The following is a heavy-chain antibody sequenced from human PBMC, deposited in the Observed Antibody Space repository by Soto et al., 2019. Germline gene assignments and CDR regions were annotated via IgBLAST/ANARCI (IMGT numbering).Heavy chain of an antibody. CDR3: AKEMIASTLADFFEY. CDR2: ISGSGDRA. J-gene: IGHJ4*02. Sequence: EVQLLESGGGLIQPGGSLRLSFAASGFTFSNYGMTWVRQAPGKGLEWVATISGSGDRAFYADPMKGRFTISRDNSKNTLYMQPNSLSADDTAIYYCAKEMIASTLADFFEYWGQGILLTVSS. V-gene: IGHV3-23*01. D-gene: IGHD2-21*01. CDR1: GFTFSNYG.